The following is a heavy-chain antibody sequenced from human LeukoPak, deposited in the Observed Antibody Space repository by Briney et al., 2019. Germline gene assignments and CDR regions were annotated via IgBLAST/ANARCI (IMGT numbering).Heavy chain of an antibody. J-gene: IGHJ5*02. CDR1: GGSISSYY. CDR3: ARQRSEGGAVAGNNWLDP. Sequence: SETLSLTCTASGGSISSYYWSWIRQPPGKGLEWIGYIYYSGSTNYNPSLKSRVTISVDTSKNQFSLKLSSVTAADTAVYYCARQRSEGGAVAGNNWLDPWGQGTLVTVSS. D-gene: IGHD6-19*01. CDR2: IYYSGST. V-gene: IGHV4-59*08.